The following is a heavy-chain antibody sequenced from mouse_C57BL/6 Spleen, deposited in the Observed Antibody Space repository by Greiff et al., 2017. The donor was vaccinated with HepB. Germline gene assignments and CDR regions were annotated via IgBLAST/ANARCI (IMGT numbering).Heavy chain of an antibody. J-gene: IGHJ4*01. CDR2: ISSGSSTI. CDR1: GFTFSDYG. CDR3: ARTRITIDYAMDY. V-gene: IGHV5-17*01. Sequence: VQLKESGGGLVKPGGSLKLSCAASGFTFSDYGMHWVRQAPEKGLEWVAYISSGSSTIYYADTVKGRFTISRDNAKNTLFLQMTSLRSEDTAMYYCARTRITIDYAMDYWGQGTSVTVSS. D-gene: IGHD1-1*02.